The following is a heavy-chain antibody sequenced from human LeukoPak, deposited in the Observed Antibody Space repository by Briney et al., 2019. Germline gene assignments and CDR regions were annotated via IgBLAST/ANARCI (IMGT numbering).Heavy chain of an antibody. CDR3: ASGYGVALSDY. CDR1: GFTVSANY. J-gene: IGHJ4*02. CDR2: IYSGGNT. V-gene: IGHV3-66*01. Sequence: GGSLRLSCAASGFTVSANYMSWVRQAPGKGLEWVSVIYSGGNTYYDDSVKGRFTISRDNSKNTLFLQMNSLRVDDTAVYYCASGYGVALSDYWGPGTLVTVSS. D-gene: IGHD4/OR15-4a*01.